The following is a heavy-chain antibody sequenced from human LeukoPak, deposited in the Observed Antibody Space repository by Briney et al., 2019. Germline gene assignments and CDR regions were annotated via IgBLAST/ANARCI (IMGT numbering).Heavy chain of an antibody. Sequence: GGSLRLSCTSSGFTTNYWVNWVRQSPGKGLKWWADIGGAGGVKHYVDSVEGRFTISRDSAKNTLALQMRSLRTEGTAAYYCTAGSDKVLPGEYYYYMDVWGTGTTVTVSS. D-gene: IGHD2-2*01. CDR1: GFTTNYW. CDR3: TAGSDKVLPGEYYYYMDV. J-gene: IGHJ6*03. CDR2: IGGAGGVK. V-gene: IGHV3-7*01.